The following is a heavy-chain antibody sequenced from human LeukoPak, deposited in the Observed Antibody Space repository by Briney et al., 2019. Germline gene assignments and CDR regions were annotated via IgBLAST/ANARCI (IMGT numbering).Heavy chain of an antibody. CDR2: ISYDGYNK. Sequence: PGRSLRLSCEAFGAASGFSFSGYSIHWVRQAPGKGLEWVAVISYDGYNKYYADSVKGRFTISRDNSQHTLYLQMNSLRVEDTAVYYCANLIGHLTKRSIQSSNWGQGTLVTVSS. D-gene: IGHD4/OR15-4a*01. V-gene: IGHV3-30-3*01. CDR3: ANLIGHLTKRSIQSSN. J-gene: IGHJ4*02. CDR1: GFSFSGYS.